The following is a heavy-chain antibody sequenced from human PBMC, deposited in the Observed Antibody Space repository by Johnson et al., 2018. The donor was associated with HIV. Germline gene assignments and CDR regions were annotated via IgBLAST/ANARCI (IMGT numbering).Heavy chain of an antibody. CDR2: ITGSGTVV. Sequence: QLVESGGGLVQPGGSLRLSCAASGFTFSDYYMSWIRQAPGKGLEWVSYITGSGTVVYYADSVKGRFTISRDNAKNSLYLQMNSLRAEDTAVYYCAREVNAFDIWGQGTVVTVSS. CDR3: AREVNAFDI. J-gene: IGHJ3*02. D-gene: IGHD3-22*01. CDR1: GFTFSDYY. V-gene: IGHV3-11*04.